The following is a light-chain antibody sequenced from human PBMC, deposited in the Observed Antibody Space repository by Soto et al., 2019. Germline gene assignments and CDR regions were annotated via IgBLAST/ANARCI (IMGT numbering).Light chain of an antibody. V-gene: IGKV3-11*01. J-gene: IGKJ5*01. CDR2: DAS. Sequence: IVLTQSPATLSLSPLEVATLCCMASQSVSSYLAWYQQKPGQAPRLLIYDASNRATGIPARFSGSGSGTDFTLTISSLEPEDFAVYYCQQRRNWPITFGQGTRLEI. CDR3: QQRRNWPIT. CDR1: QSVSSY.